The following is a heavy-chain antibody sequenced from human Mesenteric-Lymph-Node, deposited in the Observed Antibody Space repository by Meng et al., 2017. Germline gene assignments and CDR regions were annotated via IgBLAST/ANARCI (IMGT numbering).Heavy chain of an antibody. V-gene: IGHV4-34*01. CDR2: INHSGSP. CDR3: ARSVLAGDSDY. CDR1: GGSFSGYY. J-gene: IGHJ4*02. D-gene: IGHD2-21*02. Sequence: SETLSLTCAVYGGSFSGYYWSWIRQPPGKGLEWIGEINHSGSPSYAPSLNSRVTISSDMSKNQFSLKLSSVTAADTAVYYCARSVLAGDSDYWGQGTLVTVSS.